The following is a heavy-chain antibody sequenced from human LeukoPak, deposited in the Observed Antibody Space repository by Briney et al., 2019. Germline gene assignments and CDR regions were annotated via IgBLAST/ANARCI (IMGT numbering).Heavy chain of an antibody. CDR3: ARGRGSGHKENWFDP. D-gene: IGHD6-19*01. CDR1: GYAFTTYD. CDR2: MNPNSGNT. Sequence: ASVKVSCKASGYAFTTYDINWVRQAAGQGPEWMGWMNPNSGNTGYTQNFQGRVTMTRNTSISTAYMELSSLKSEDTAVYYCARGRGSGHKENWFDPWGLGTLVTVSS. J-gene: IGHJ5*02. V-gene: IGHV1-8*01.